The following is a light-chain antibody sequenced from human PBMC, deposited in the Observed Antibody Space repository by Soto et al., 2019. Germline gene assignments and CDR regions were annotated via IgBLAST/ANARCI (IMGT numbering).Light chain of an antibody. Sequence: DTEMTQSPDSLAVSLGERATINCKSSQSLLYSSNNKNYLAWYQQKPGQPPKLLIYWASTRESGVPDRFSGSGSGTDFTLTIDSLQAEDVAVYYCQQYYSTPRTFGQGTKVEIK. J-gene: IGKJ1*01. CDR2: WAS. CDR1: QSLLYSSNNKNY. V-gene: IGKV4-1*01. CDR3: QQYYSTPRT.